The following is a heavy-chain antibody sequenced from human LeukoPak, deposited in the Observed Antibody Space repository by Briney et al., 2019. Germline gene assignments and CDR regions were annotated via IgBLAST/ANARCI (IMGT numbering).Heavy chain of an antibody. CDR3: ARGLRSDY. CDR1: GYIFSNYD. J-gene: IGHJ4*02. Sequence: ASVKVSCMASGYIFSNYDINWVRQAPGDGLEWMGWMNPNSGRRVYAQKFQGRVTMTRNSSINTAYMELTSLRSDDRAVYYCARGLRSDYWGQGTLVTVSS. V-gene: IGHV1-8*01. CDR2: MNPNSGRR. D-gene: IGHD3-16*02.